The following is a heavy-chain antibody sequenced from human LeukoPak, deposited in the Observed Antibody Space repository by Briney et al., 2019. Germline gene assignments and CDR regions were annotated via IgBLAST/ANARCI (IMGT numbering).Heavy chain of an antibody. V-gene: IGHV3-23*01. Sequence: PGGSLRLSCAASGFTFSTYAMNWVRQAPGRGLEWVSTLSGNGGSTYYADSVKGRFTISRDNSKNTLYLQMNSLKGEDTAVYYCAKSRRLYGDFIDYWGQGTLVTVPS. CDR3: AKSRRLYGDFIDY. D-gene: IGHD4-17*01. CDR2: LSGNGGST. J-gene: IGHJ4*02. CDR1: GFTFSTYA.